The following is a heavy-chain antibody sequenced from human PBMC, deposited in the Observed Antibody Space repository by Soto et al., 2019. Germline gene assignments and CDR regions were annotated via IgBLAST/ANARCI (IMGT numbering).Heavy chain of an antibody. CDR1: GGSISSSSYY. CDR3: ARGQWLGRSYYGMDV. CDR2: IYYSGST. J-gene: IGHJ6*02. Sequence: SETLSLTCTVSGGSISSSSYYWGWIRQPPGKGLEWIGSIYYSGSTYYNPSLKSRVTISVDTSKNQFSLKLSSVTAADTAVYYCARGQWLGRSYYGMDVWGQGTTVTVSS. D-gene: IGHD6-19*01. V-gene: IGHV4-39*01.